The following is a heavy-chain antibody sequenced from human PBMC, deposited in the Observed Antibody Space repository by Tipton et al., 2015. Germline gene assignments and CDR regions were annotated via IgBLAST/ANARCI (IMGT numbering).Heavy chain of an antibody. D-gene: IGHD2-21*02. J-gene: IGHJ3*02. Sequence: SLRLSCAASGFTFSGYYMSWIRQAPGKGLEWVSYISPGGTTIDHADSLKGRFTVSRDNAKNSLYLQMNSLRAEDTAIYYCAKIRPYCGGDCYPNDAFDIWGQGTMVTVSS. CDR3: AKIRPYCGGDCYPNDAFDI. V-gene: IGHV3-11*01. CDR1: GFTFSGYY. CDR2: ISPGGTTI.